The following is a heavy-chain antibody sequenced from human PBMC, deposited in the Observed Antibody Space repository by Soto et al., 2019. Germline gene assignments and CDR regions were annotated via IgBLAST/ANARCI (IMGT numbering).Heavy chain of an antibody. CDR1: GYSFTGYG. V-gene: IGHV1-18*04. D-gene: IGHD5-12*01. CDR3: ARGRGYSLIPVVDDAVDV. Sequence: GASVKVSCKASGYSFTGYGINWVRQAPGQGLQWLGRITTYNGDTNYVQNFQGRVTMTTDTSTSTTYMELRSLRSDDTAVYFCARGRGYSLIPVVDDAVDVWGQGTLVTVSS. CDR2: ITTYNGDT. J-gene: IGHJ3*01.